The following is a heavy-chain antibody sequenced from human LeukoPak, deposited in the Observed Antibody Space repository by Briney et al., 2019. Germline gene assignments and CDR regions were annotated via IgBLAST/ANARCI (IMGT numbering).Heavy chain of an antibody. V-gene: IGHV1-2*02. CDR3: ARAYDYGGNLVPFDY. CDR1: GYTLTGYY. J-gene: IGHJ4*02. CDR2: INPHSGGT. Sequence: ASVKVSCKASGYTLTGYYMHWVRQAPGQGLEWMGWINPHSGGTNSAQKFQGRVTMTRDTSISTAYVELSRLRSDDTAVYYCARAYDYGGNLVPFDYWGQGTLVTVSS. D-gene: IGHD4-23*01.